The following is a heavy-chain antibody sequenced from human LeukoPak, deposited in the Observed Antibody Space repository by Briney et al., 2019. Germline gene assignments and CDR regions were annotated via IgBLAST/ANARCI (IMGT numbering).Heavy chain of an antibody. J-gene: IGHJ4*02. D-gene: IGHD4-17*01. Sequence: PGGSLRLPCAASGFTFSSYAMSWVRQAPGKGLEWVSAISGSGGSTYYADSVKGRFTISRDNSKNTLYLQMNSLRAEDTAVYYCARDRKIDYGDYYFDYWGQGTLVTVSS. CDR2: ISGSGGST. CDR1: GFTFSSYA. V-gene: IGHV3-23*01. CDR3: ARDRKIDYGDYYFDY.